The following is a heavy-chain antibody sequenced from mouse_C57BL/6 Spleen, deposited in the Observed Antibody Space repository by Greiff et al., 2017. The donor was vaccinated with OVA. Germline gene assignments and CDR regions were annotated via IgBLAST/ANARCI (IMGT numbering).Heavy chain of an antibody. D-gene: IGHD3-3*01. CDR2: IDPETGGT. V-gene: IGHV1-15*01. CDR1: GYTFTDYE. J-gene: IGHJ2*01. Sequence: QVQLQQSGAELVRPGASVTLSCKASGYTFTDYEMHWVKQTPVHGLEWIGAIDPETGGTAYNQKFKGKAILTADKSSSTAYMELRSLTSEDSAVYYCTRLGPLLYYLDYWGQGTTLTVSS. CDR3: TRLGPLLYYLDY.